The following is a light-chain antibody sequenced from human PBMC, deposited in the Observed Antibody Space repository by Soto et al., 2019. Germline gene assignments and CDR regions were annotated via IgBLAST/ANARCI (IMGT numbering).Light chain of an antibody. CDR1: QSVSSSY. V-gene: IGKV3-20*01. CDR2: VAS. Sequence: EIVLTQSPGTLSLSPGERATLSCRASQSVSSSYLAWYKQKPGQAPRLLIYVASSRATGIPDRFSGSGSGTDFTLTISRLEPEDFAVYYCQQYGSSPRTFGQGTKVEIK. CDR3: QQYGSSPRT. J-gene: IGKJ1*01.